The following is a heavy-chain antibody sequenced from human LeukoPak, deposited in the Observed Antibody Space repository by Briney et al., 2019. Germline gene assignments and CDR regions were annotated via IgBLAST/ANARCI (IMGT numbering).Heavy chain of an antibody. V-gene: IGHV4-34*01. Sequence: PSETLSLTCAVYGGSFSGYYWSWIRQPPGKGLEWIGEINHSGSTNYNPSLKSRVTISVDTSKNQFSLKLSSVTAADTAVYYCARNVPPAPYSSGWYSSRAFFDYWGQGTLVTVSS. CDR2: INHSGST. CDR1: GGSFSGYY. J-gene: IGHJ4*02. CDR3: ARNVPPAPYSSGWYSSRAFFDY. D-gene: IGHD6-19*01.